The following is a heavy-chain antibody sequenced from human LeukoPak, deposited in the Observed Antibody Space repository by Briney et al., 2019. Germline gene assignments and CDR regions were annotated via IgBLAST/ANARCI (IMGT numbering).Heavy chain of an antibody. CDR1: GFTFTSYW. CDR3: ARDLGYGALDP. Sequence: GGSLTLSCPASGFTFTSYWMNWVRQAPGKGLEWVALINPDGSQTNYVDSVKGRFTISRDNAENALYLQMNALRAEDTAVYYCARDLGYGALDPWGQGTLGAVS. J-gene: IGHJ5*02. D-gene: IGHD4-17*01. V-gene: IGHV3-7*01. CDR2: INPDGSQT.